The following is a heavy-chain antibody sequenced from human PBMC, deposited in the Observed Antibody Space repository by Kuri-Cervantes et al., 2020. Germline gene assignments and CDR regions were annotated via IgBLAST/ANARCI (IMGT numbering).Heavy chain of an antibody. Sequence: SETLSLTCAVSGYSISSGYYWGWIRQPPGKGLEWIGSIYHSGSTYYNPSLKSRVTISVDTSKNQFSLKLSSVTAADTAVYYCARHSDSRSYYGWFDPWGQGSLVTVSS. CDR2: IYHSGST. CDR1: GYSISSGYY. CDR3: ARHSDSRSYYGWFDP. J-gene: IGHJ5*02. D-gene: IGHD1-26*01. V-gene: IGHV4-38-2*01.